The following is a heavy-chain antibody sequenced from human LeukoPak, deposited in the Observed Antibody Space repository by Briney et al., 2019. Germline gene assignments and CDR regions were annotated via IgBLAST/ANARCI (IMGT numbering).Heavy chain of an antibody. V-gene: IGHV1-2*04. CDR3: ASQTAAFYGMDV. CDR1: GYTFTGFY. CDR2: INPNSGGT. J-gene: IGHJ6*02. D-gene: IGHD6-13*01. Sequence: GASMKVSCKASGYTFTGFYMHWVRQAPGQGLEWMGWINPNSGGTNYAQKFQGWVTMTRDTSISTAYMELSRLRSDDTAVYYCASQTAAFYGMDVWGQGTTVTVSS.